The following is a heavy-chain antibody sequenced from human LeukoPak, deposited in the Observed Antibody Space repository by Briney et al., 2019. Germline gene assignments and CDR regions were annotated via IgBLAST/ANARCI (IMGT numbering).Heavy chain of an antibody. Sequence: SETLSLTCAIYDESFSGYLSDSYWSWVRRPPGKGLEWIGEIDRHGNTNYSPSLKSRVTIPIQTSKSQFSLNLNSVTDADTAVYYCARRGGGNYPYYFDYWGRGTPVTVSS. CDR3: ARRGGGNYPYYFDY. D-gene: IGHD3-16*01. V-gene: IGHV4-34*01. CDR2: IDRHGNT. CDR1: DESFSGYLSDSY. J-gene: IGHJ4*02.